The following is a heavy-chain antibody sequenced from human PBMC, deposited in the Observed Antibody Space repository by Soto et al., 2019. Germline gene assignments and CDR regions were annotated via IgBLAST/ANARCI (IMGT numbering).Heavy chain of an antibody. D-gene: IGHD3-16*01. J-gene: IGHJ4*02. CDR2: IKNKANSYVT. CDR1: GFTFSDHY. V-gene: IGHV3-72*01. Sequence: EVQVLDSGGGLVQPGGSLRLSCAASGFTFSDHYMDWVRQAPGKGLEWVARIKNKANSYVTEYAASVKGRFTITRDDSRNSLYLQMNSLQTEDTAFYYCVRERLGVTTRVFDYWGQGTLVTVSS. CDR3: VRERLGVTTRVFDY.